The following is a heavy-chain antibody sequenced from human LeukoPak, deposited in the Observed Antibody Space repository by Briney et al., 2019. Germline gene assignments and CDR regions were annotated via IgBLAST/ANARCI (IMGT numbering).Heavy chain of an antibody. Sequence: GGSLRLSXAASGFTFSSYSMNWVRQAPGKGLEWASSISSSSSYIYYADSVKGRFTISRDNVKNSLYLQMNSLRAEDTAVYYCARDKSPDYWGQGTLVTVSS. J-gene: IGHJ4*02. V-gene: IGHV3-21*01. CDR3: ARDKSPDY. CDR2: ISSSSSYI. CDR1: GFTFSSYS.